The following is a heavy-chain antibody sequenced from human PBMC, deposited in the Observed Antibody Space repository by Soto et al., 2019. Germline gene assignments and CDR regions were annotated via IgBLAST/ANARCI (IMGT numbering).Heavy chain of an antibody. Sequence: GGSLRLSCAASGFTFSSYWMHWVRQAPGKGLVWVSRINSDGSSTSYADSVKGRFTISRDNAKNTLYLQMNSLRAEDTAVYYCAREDVLRYFDWLSKTPSYYYYYMDVWGKGTTVTVSS. CDR3: AREDVLRYFDWLSKTPSYYYYYMDV. CDR2: INSDGSST. V-gene: IGHV3-74*01. D-gene: IGHD3-9*01. CDR1: GFTFSSYW. J-gene: IGHJ6*03.